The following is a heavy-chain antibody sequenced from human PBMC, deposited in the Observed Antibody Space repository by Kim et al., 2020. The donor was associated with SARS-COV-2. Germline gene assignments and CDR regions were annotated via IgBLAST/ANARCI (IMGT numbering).Heavy chain of an antibody. CDR3: AKDCNNGGCFDY. Sequence: GGSLRLSCAASGFIFEDYVMHWVRQAPGKGLEWVSLISGDGTTTYYADSVKGRFTISSDNNKNSLYLQMNSLKIEDTAFYYCAKDCNNGGCFDYWGQGTLVTVPS. CDR2: ISGDGTTT. CDR1: GFIFEDYV. D-gene: IGHD1-20*01. J-gene: IGHJ4*02. V-gene: IGHV3-43*02.